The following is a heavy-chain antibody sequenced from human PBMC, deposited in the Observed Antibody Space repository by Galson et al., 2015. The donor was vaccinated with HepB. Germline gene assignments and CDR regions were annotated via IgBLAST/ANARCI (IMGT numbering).Heavy chain of an antibody. CDR1: GGSISSGNYP. D-gene: IGHD2-15*01. Sequence: TLSLTCTVSGGSISSGNYPWSWIRQPPGKGLEWIGYIYHSGTTYYNPSLKSRVTISVDRSKNQFSLKLTSVTVADTAMYYCAREGGVWGQGTTVTVSS. CDR3: AREGGV. V-gene: IGHV4-30-2*01. CDR2: IYHSGTT. J-gene: IGHJ6*02.